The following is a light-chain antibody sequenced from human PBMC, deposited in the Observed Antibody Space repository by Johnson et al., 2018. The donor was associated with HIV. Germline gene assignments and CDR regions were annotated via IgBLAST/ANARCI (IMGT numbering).Light chain of an antibody. CDR2: DNN. CDR1: SSNIGNNY. V-gene: IGLV1-51*01. Sequence: QSVLTQPPSVSAAPGQMVSISCSGSSSNIGNNYISWYQQLPGTAPKLLIYDNNKRPSGIPDRFSGSKSGTSATLGITGLQTGDEADYYCGTWDSSLSASYVFGTGTKVTVL. J-gene: IGLJ1*01. CDR3: GTWDSSLSASYV.